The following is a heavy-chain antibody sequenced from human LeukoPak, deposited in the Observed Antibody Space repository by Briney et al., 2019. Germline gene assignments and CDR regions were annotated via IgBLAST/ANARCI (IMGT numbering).Heavy chain of an antibody. CDR2: ISGSGGST. V-gene: IGHV3-23*01. J-gene: IGHJ4*02. Sequence: GGSLRLSCAASGFTFSSYAMSWVRQAPGKGLEWVSAISGSGGSTYYADSVKGRFTISRDNSKNTLYLQMNSLRAEDTAVYYCAKSSSGAIRHSSSSTSFDYWGQGTLVTVSS. D-gene: IGHD6-6*01. CDR3: AKSSSGAIRHSSSSTSFDY. CDR1: GFTFSSYA.